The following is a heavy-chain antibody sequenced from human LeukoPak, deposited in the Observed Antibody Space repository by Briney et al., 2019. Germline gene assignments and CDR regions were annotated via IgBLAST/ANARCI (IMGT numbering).Heavy chain of an antibody. Sequence: SETLSLTCTVSGGSISTGTYYWGWIRQPPGKGLEWIGSIYNSGSTYYNPSLKSRVTISVDTSKNQFSLKLSSVTAADTAVYYCARNPWGAYYYYYMDVWGKGTTVTVSS. CDR3: ARNPWGAYYYYYMDV. D-gene: IGHD3-16*01. CDR1: GGSISTGTYY. J-gene: IGHJ6*03. V-gene: IGHV4-39*07. CDR2: IYNSGST.